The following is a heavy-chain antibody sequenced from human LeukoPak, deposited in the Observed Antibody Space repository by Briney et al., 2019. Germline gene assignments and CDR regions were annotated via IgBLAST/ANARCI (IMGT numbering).Heavy chain of an antibody. V-gene: IGHV3-30*02. CDR1: GFIFSTYG. CDR2: ITREGGYIQ. D-gene: IGHD3-10*01. J-gene: IGHJ4*02. Sequence: GGSLRLSCTASGFIFSTYGMHWVRQAPGKGLEWVAFITREGGYIQYYAESVKGRFTISRDNSKNTLYLDMTSLRSEDAAVYYCAKDKGYASGSYPIDSWGLGTLVTVSS. CDR3: AKDKGYASGSYPIDS.